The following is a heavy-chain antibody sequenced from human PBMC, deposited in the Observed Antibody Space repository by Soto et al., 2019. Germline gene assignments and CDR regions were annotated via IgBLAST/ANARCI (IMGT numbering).Heavy chain of an antibody. D-gene: IGHD3-10*01. CDR3: ARGNYGSGSYYPLFDY. CDR2: IYYSGST. CDR1: GGYISNYY. Sequence: PSETKSLTWTVSGGYISNYYWSWIRQPPGKGLEWIGYIYYSGSTNYNPSLKSRVTISVDTSKNQFSLKLSSVTAADTAVYYCARGNYGSGSYYPLFDYWGQGTLVTVSS. J-gene: IGHJ4*02. V-gene: IGHV4-59*01.